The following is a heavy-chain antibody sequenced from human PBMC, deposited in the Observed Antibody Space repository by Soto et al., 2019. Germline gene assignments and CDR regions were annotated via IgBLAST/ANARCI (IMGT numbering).Heavy chain of an antibody. V-gene: IGHV4-59*01. CDR3: ARDGSRYDFWSGPYYFDY. CDR1: GGSISTYY. J-gene: IGHJ4*02. Sequence: QVQLQESGPGLVKPSETLSLTCTVSGGSISTYYWSWIRQPPGKGLEWIGYIYYSGSTNYNPSLKSRVTISVDTSKNQCSLKLSSVSAADTAVYYCARDGSRYDFWSGPYYFDYWGQGTLVTVSS. D-gene: IGHD3-3*01. CDR2: IYYSGST.